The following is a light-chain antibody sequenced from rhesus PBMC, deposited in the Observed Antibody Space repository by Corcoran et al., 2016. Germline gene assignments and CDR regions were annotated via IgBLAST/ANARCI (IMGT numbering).Light chain of an antibody. V-gene: IGKV1-46*01. J-gene: IGKJ3*01. Sequence: DIQMTQSPSSLSASVGDTVTITCRASQSFSSSLAWYQQKPGKAPKLLIYSASSLQSGVPSRFSGSKSGTDFPLTISSLQPEYIASYYCQQYYSDPFTFGPGTKLDIK. CDR3: QQYYSDPFT. CDR2: SAS. CDR1: QSFSSS.